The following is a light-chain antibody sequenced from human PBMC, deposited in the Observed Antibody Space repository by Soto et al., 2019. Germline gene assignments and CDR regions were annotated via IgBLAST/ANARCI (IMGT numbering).Light chain of an antibody. V-gene: IGKV3-11*01. CDR1: QSVSSY. Sequence: EIVSAQSPSTLSLSPGERATLSCRASQSVSSYLAWYQQKPGQAPRLLIYDASNRATRIPARFSGSGSGPDFTLPISSLEPEDFAVYYCQQRSNWLALTFGGGTKVDIK. CDR2: DAS. CDR3: QQRSNWLALT. J-gene: IGKJ4*01.